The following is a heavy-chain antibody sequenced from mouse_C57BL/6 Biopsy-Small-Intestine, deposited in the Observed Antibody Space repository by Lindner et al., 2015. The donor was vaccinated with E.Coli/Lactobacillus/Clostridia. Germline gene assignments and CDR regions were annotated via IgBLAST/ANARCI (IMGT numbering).Heavy chain of an antibody. Sequence: VQLQESGPELVRPGVSVKISCKGSGYTFTDYAMHWVKQSHAKSLEWIGVISTYYGDASYNQKFKGKATMTVDKSSSTAYMELARLTSEDSAVYYCARSEYYEDYAMDYWGQGTSVTVSS. D-gene: IGHD1-1*01. J-gene: IGHJ4*01. CDR3: ARSEYYEDYAMDY. CDR1: GYTFTDYA. CDR2: ISTYYGDA. V-gene: IGHV1-67*01.